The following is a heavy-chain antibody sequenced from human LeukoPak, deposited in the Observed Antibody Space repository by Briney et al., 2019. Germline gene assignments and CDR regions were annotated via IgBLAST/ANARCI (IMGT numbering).Heavy chain of an antibody. V-gene: IGHV3-53*01. CDR2: IYSGGST. Sequence: PGGSLRLSCAAPGFTVSSNYMSWVRQAPGKGLEWVSVIYSGGSTYYADSVKGRFTISRDNSKNTLYLQMNSLRAEDTAVYYCARDDDYGGNSYWGQGTLVTVSS. CDR3: ARDDDYGGNSY. CDR1: GFTVSSNY. J-gene: IGHJ4*02. D-gene: IGHD4-23*01.